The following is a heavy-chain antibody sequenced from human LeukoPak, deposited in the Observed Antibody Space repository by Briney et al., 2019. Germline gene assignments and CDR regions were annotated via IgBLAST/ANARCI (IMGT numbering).Heavy chain of an antibody. CDR1: GFTGSSNY. D-gene: IGHD5-24*01. CDR2: ISGGGNT. J-gene: IGHJ6*02. CDR3: GSRDKGYYYGLDV. Sequence: PGGSLRLSCVASGFTGSSNYMSWVRQAPGKGLEWASIISGGGNTYYADSVKDRFTISRDNSKSTLYLQMKSLRAEDTAVYYCGSRDKGYYYGLDVWGQGTTVTVSS. V-gene: IGHV3-66*01.